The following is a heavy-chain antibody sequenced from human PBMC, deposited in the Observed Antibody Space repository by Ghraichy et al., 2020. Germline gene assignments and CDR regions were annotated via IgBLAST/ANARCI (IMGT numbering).Heavy chain of an antibody. D-gene: IGHD6-6*01. Sequence: GESLNISCKGSGYSFTSYWIGWVRQMPGKGLEWMGIIYPGDSDTRYSPSFQGQVTISADKSISTAYLQWSSLKASDTAMYYCARYMATRRSIYGMDVWGQGTTVTVSS. V-gene: IGHV5-51*01. CDR1: GYSFTSYW. J-gene: IGHJ6*02. CDR2: IYPGDSDT. CDR3: ARYMATRRSIYGMDV.